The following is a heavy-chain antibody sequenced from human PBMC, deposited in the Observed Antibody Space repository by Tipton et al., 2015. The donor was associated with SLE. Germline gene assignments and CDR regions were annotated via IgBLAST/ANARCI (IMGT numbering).Heavy chain of an antibody. CDR3: AKAVGYCTGGGCFRYAMDV. CDR1: GFTFDDYV. V-gene: IGHV3-43*02. Sequence: SLRLSCAASGFTFDDYVMHWVRQVPGKGLEWVSLITGDGGRTYSADSVAGRFIISRDNSKNSLYLEMNSLKSEDTALYYCAKAVGYCTGGGCFRYAMDVWGQGTTVTVSS. CDR2: ITGDGGRT. J-gene: IGHJ6*02. D-gene: IGHD2-15*01.